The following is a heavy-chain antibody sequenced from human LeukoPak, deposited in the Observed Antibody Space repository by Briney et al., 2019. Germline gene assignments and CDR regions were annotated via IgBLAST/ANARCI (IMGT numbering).Heavy chain of an antibody. CDR2: IYTSGST. Sequence: SETLSLTCTVSGGSISSYYWSWIRQRAGKGLEWIGRIYTSGSTNYNPSLKSRVTMSVDTSKNQFSLKLSSVTAADTAVYYCAREVAQGRYSNFDYWGQGTLVTVSS. J-gene: IGHJ4*02. V-gene: IGHV4-4*07. CDR1: GGSISSYY. D-gene: IGHD5-18*01. CDR3: AREVAQGRYSNFDY.